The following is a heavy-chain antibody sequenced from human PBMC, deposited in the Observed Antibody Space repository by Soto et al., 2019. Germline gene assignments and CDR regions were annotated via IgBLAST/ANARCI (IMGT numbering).Heavy chain of an antibody. V-gene: IGHV3-23*01. Sequence: GGSLRLSCAASGFTFSSYAMSWVRQAPGKGLEWVSAISGSGGSTYYADSVKGRFTISRDNSKNTLYLQMNSLRAEDTAVYYCAKGMGEVATAWHYMDVWGKGTTVTVSS. CDR1: GFTFSSYA. CDR3: AKGMGEVATAWHYMDV. D-gene: IGHD5-12*01. CDR2: ISGSGGST. J-gene: IGHJ6*03.